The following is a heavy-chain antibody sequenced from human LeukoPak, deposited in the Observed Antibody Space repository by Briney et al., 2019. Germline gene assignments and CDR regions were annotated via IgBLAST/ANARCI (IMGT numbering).Heavy chain of an antibody. Sequence: GGSLRLSCAASGFTFSSYAMGWVRQAPGKGLEWVADIKEDGSDKYSVDSVKGRFTISRDNAKNSLYLQMNSLRAEDTAVYYCARDTYRFFDLWGRGTLVTVSS. CDR1: GFTFSSYA. CDR3: ARDTYRFFDL. CDR2: IKEDGSDK. V-gene: IGHV3-7*01. J-gene: IGHJ2*01.